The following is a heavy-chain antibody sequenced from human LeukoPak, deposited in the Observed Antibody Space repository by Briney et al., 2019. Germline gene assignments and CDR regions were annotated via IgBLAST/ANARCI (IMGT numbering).Heavy chain of an antibody. D-gene: IGHD2-15*01. CDR3: AKDILKGGGRPRDAFDI. Sequence: SLRLSCAASGFTFGDYAMHWVRQAPGKGLEWVSGISWKSDSIGYADSVKGRFTISRDNAKNSPYLQMNSLRAEDTALYYCAKDILKGGGRPRDAFDIWGQGTMVTVSS. CDR2: ISWKSDSI. CDR1: GFTFGDYA. J-gene: IGHJ3*02. V-gene: IGHV3-9*01.